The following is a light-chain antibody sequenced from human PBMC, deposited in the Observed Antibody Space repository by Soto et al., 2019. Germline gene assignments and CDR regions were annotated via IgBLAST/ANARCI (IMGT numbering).Light chain of an antibody. CDR3: QHSHSTPLT. CDR2: AAS. Sequence: DIQMTQSPSSLSASVGDRVTITCRASQSVSSHLNWYQQKPGKAPKLLIYAASSLQSGVPSRFSGSGSGTDFTLTISSLQPEDFATYSCQHSHSTPLTFGVGTKLDIK. V-gene: IGKV1-39*01. CDR1: QSVSSH. J-gene: IGKJ4*01.